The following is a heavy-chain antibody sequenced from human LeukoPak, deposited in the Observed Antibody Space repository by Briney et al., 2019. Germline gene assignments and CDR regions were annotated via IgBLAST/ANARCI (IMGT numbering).Heavy chain of an antibody. V-gene: IGHV3-49*04. CDR3: TTDEGEDTSY. CDR2: IRSKAYGGTT. D-gene: IGHD1-26*01. J-gene: IGHJ4*02. Sequence: GGSLRLSCTASGFTFGDYVMSWVRQAPGKGLEWVGFIRSKAYGGTTKNAASVKGRFTISRDDSKSIAYLQMNSLKTEDTAVYYCTTDEGEDTSYWGQGTLVTVSS. CDR1: GFTFGDYV.